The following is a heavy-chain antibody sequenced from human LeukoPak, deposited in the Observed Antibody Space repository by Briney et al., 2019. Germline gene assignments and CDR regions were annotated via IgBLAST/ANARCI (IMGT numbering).Heavy chain of an antibody. CDR1: GYTFTSYG. D-gene: IGHD3-9*01. V-gene: IGHV1-18*01. CDR2: ISPYNGNT. Sequence: GASVKVSCKASGYTFTSYGISWVRQAPGQGLEWMGWISPYNGNTHYAQKLQGRVTMTTDTSTSAAYMDLRSLRSDDTAGYYFARDQEFDLVYFDYWGQGTLVTVSS. J-gene: IGHJ4*02. CDR3: ARDQEFDLVYFDY.